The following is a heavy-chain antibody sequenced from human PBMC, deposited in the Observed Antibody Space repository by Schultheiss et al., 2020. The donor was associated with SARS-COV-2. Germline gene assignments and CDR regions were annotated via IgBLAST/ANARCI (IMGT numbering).Heavy chain of an antibody. Sequence: SETLSLTCTVSGGSISSYYWSWIRQPAGKGLEYIGRIYNTGSTNYNPSLKSRVTMSVDTSKNQFSLKLSSVTAADTAVYYCAREWTAAPFDYWGQGTLVTVSS. J-gene: IGHJ4*02. V-gene: IGHV4-4*07. D-gene: IGHD2-2*01. CDR2: IYNTGST. CDR1: GGSISSYY. CDR3: AREWTAAPFDY.